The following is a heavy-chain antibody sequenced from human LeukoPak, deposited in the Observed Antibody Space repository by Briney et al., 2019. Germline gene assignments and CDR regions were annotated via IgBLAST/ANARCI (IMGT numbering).Heavy chain of an antibody. CDR1: GGSFSSYY. CDR2: IYASGSA. CDR3: ARGGIVGATRGDAFDI. J-gene: IGHJ3*02. V-gene: IGHV4-59*01. D-gene: IGHD1-26*01. Sequence: SETLSLTCTVSGGSFSSYYWSWIRQPPGKGLEWIGYIYASGSANYNPSLKSRVTISVDTSKNQFSLKVNSVTAADTAVYYCARGGIVGATRGDAFDIWGQGTMVTVSS.